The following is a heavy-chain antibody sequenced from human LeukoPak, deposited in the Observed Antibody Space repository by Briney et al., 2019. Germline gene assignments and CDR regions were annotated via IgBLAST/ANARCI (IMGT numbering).Heavy chain of an antibody. Sequence: PSETLSLTCAVYGGSFSGYYWSWIRQPPGKGLEWIGEINHSGSTNYNPSLKSRVTISVDTSKNQFSLKLSSVTAADTAVYYCARVYPDYYGSGSYKGLDYWGQGTLVTVSS. CDR1: GGSFSGYY. V-gene: IGHV4-34*01. D-gene: IGHD3-10*01. CDR3: ARVYPDYYGSGSYKGLDY. J-gene: IGHJ4*02. CDR2: INHSGST.